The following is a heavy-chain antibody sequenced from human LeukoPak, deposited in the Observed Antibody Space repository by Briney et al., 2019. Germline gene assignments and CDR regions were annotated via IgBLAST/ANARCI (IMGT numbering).Heavy chain of an antibody. CDR3: AKVDDFWSGPFDY. D-gene: IGHD3-3*01. Sequence: PGGSLRLSCAASGFTFSSYGMHWVRQAPGKGLEWVAVISYDGSNKYYADSVKGRFTIFRDNSKNTLYLQMNSLRAEDTAVYYCAKVDDFWSGPFDYWGQGTLVTVSS. V-gene: IGHV3-30*18. CDR2: ISYDGSNK. CDR1: GFTFSSYG. J-gene: IGHJ4*02.